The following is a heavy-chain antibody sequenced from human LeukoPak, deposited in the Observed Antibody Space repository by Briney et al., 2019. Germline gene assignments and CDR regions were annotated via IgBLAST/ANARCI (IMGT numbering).Heavy chain of an antibody. Sequence: ASVKVSCKASGYIFTGYYIHWVRQAPGQGLECMGWINPKSGDTYSTQKFQGRVTMTRDTSITTAYMELSGLKSDDTAVYYCSSAVPEQARYDVFDVWGQGTMVTVSP. CDR1: GYIFTGYY. D-gene: IGHD5-12*01. V-gene: IGHV1-2*02. CDR3: SSAVPEQARYDVFDV. J-gene: IGHJ3*01. CDR2: INPKSGDT.